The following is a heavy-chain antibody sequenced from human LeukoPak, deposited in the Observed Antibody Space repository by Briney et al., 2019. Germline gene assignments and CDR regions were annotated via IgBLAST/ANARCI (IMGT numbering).Heavy chain of an antibody. V-gene: IGHV3-30*19. D-gene: IGHD2-2*01. CDR3: ASGGSTSCLDP. Sequence: GGSLRLSCAASGFTFSSYGMHWVRQAPGKGLEWVAVIWYDGSNKYYADSVKGRFTISRDNSKNTLYLQMNSLRAEDTAVYYCASGGSTSCLDPWGQGTLVTVSS. CDR2: IWYDGSNK. CDR1: GFTFSSYG. J-gene: IGHJ5*02.